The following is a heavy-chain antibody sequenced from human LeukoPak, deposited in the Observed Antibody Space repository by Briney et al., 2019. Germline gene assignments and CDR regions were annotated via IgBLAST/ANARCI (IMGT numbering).Heavy chain of an antibody. Sequence: ASVKVSCKASGYTFSSYGITWVRQAPGQGLEWMGWFNSYNDNTNYAQKLQGRVTMTTDTSTSTAYMELRSLTSDDTAVYYCARAYYYDSRGSNFDYWGQGTLVTVSS. V-gene: IGHV1-18*01. CDR1: GYTFSSYG. CDR2: FNSYNDNT. CDR3: ARAYYYDSRGSNFDY. D-gene: IGHD3-22*01. J-gene: IGHJ4*02.